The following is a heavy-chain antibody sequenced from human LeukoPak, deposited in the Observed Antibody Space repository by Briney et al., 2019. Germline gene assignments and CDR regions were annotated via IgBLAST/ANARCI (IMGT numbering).Heavy chain of an antibody. V-gene: IGHV4-39*01. Sequence: KTSETLSPTRTLSGVSIIRSSYYWGWIRQPPGKGLERIRSIYYSDSGTMYYNPSIKSRVTMSADTSKNQFSLRVSSVTAADTAVYYCARRPPALGAFDIWGQGTMVSVSS. CDR3: ARRPPALGAFDI. CDR1: GVSIIRSSYY. CDR2: IYYSDSGTM. J-gene: IGHJ3*02.